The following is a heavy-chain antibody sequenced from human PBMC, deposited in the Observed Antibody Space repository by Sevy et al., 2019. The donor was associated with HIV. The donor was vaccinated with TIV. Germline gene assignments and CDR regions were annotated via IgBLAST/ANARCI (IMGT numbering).Heavy chain of an antibody. V-gene: IGHV4-59*08. CDR2: IYYSGNA. D-gene: IGHD1-7*01. Sequence: SETLSLTCTVSGGSISSYYWSWIRQPPGKGLEWIGNIYYSGNAKYNPSLKSRVTISVDTSQNQFSLKLSSVTAADTAVYYCTRQNSGFVRYYYYYMDVWGKGTTVTVSS. CDR3: TRQNSGFVRYYYYYMDV. J-gene: IGHJ6*03. CDR1: GGSISSYY.